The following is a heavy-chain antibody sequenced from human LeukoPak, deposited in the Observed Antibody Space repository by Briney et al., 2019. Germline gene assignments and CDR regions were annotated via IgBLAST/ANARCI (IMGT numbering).Heavy chain of an antibody. V-gene: IGHV1-69*05. D-gene: IGHD4-11*01. CDR3: AREYSNWGANHYYYYMDV. CDR2: IIPIFGTA. J-gene: IGHJ6*03. CDR1: GGTFSSYA. Sequence: GSSVKVSCKASGGTFSSYAISWVRQAPGQGLEWMGRIIPIFGTANYAQKFQGRVTITTDESTSTAYMELSSLRSEDTAVYYCAREYSNWGANHYYYYMDVWGKGTTVTVSS.